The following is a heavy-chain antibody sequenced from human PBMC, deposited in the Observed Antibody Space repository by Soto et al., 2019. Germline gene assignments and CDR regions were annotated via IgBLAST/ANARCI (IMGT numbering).Heavy chain of an antibody. CDR2: ISYDGSNK. J-gene: IGHJ4*02. D-gene: IGHD6-19*01. Sequence: HPGGSLRLSCAASGFTFSSYAMHWVRQAPGKGLEWVAVISYDGSNKYYADSVKGRFTISRDNSKNTLYLQMNSLRAEDTAVYYCARASSGWLLYYFDYWGQGTLVTVSS. CDR1: GFTFSSYA. V-gene: IGHV3-30-3*01. CDR3: ARASSGWLLYYFDY.